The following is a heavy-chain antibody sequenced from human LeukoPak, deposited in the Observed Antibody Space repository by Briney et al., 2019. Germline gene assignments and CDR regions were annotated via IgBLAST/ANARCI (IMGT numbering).Heavy chain of an antibody. CDR1: GFTFSSYW. CDR3: AKESYYYDSTGYKAYYFDY. Sequence: PGGSLRLSCAASGFTFSSYWMSWVRQVPGKGLEWVANTNQDGSEKYYVDSVKGRFTISRDNAKNSVFLQMNSLRGEDTAVYYCAKESYYYDSTGYKAYYFDYWGQGTLVTVSS. J-gene: IGHJ4*02. V-gene: IGHV3-7*01. D-gene: IGHD3-22*01. CDR2: TNQDGSEK.